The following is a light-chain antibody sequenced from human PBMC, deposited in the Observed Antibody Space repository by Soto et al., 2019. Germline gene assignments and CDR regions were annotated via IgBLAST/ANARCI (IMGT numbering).Light chain of an antibody. J-gene: IGLJ2*01. Sequence: QSVLTQPPSVSGAPGQRVTISCTGRSSNIGAGNGVQWYQQLPGTAPKLLLYDNIKRPSGVPDRFSGSNSGNSASLAIAGLQAEDEADFYCQSYDSSLRGPVFGGGTKVTVL. CDR1: SSNIGAGNG. CDR3: QSYDSSLRGPV. V-gene: IGLV1-40*01. CDR2: DNI.